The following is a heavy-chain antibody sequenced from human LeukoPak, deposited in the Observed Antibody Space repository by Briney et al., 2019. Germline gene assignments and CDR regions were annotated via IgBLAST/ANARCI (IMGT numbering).Heavy chain of an antibody. CDR3: AREGTYYDFWSGYDDYYFDY. J-gene: IGHJ4*02. CDR1: GYTFTSYG. CDR2: ISAYNGNT. Sequence: GASVKVSCKASGYTFTSYGISWVRQAPGQGLEWMGWISAYNGNTNYAQKLQGRVTMTTGTSTSTAYMELRSLRSDDTAVYYCAREGTYYDFWSGYDDYYFDYWGQGTLVTVSS. V-gene: IGHV1-18*01. D-gene: IGHD3-3*01.